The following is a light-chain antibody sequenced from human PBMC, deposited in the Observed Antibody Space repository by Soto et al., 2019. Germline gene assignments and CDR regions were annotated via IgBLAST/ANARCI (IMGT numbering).Light chain of an antibody. CDR2: GAS. J-gene: IGKJ4*01. Sequence: EPLLTQSPGTLSLSPGERATLSCRASQNFGSTYLAWYQQKPGQSPRLLIYGASSRATGIPGRFSGSVSGTDFTLTISRLEPEDFAVYYCQQYGSSPFGGGTKVDIK. V-gene: IGKV3-20*01. CDR3: QQYGSSP. CDR1: QNFGSTY.